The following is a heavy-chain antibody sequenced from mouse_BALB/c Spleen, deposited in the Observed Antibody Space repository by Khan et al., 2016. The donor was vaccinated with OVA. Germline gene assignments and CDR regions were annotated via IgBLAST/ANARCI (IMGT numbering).Heavy chain of an antibody. CDR1: GFSLSDYG. CDR2: IWGGGST. CDR3: AKRVWSYYYTMDY. J-gene: IGHJ4*01. V-gene: IGHV2-6-5*01. Sequence: VQLQESGPGLVAPSQNLSITCTVSGFSLSDYGVSWIRQPPGKGLEWLGVIWGGGSTYYNSALKSRLSISKDNSKRQVFLKMSSLQSDDTAMFYCAKRVWSYYYTMDYWGQGTSVTVSS.